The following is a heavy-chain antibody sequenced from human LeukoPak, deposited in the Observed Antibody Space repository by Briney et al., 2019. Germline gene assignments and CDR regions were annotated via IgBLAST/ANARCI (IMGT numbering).Heavy chain of an antibody. CDR3: ARATPEMATPFDY. CDR2: IYYSGST. D-gene: IGHD5-24*01. CDR1: GGSISSGGYY. V-gene: IGHV4-31*03. J-gene: IGHJ4*02. Sequence: PSQTLSLTCTVSGGSISSGGYYWSWIRQHPGKGLEWIGYIYYSGSTYCNPSLKSRVTISVDTSKNQFSLKLSSVTAADTAVYYCARATPEMATPFDYWGQGTLVTVSS.